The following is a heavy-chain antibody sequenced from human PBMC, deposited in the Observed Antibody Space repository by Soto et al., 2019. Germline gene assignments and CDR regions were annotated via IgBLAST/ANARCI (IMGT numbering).Heavy chain of an antibody. Sequence: QVQLVQSGVEVKKPGASVKVSCKASGYTFNDYYMHWVRQAPGQGLEWMGWINPDSGGTNYAQKFQGWVTLTRDTSSSTAYMELSRLRPDDTAVYYCAREGITAAAGYWGQGTLVTVSS. D-gene: IGHD6-13*01. CDR3: AREGITAAAGY. V-gene: IGHV1-2*04. CDR1: GYTFNDYY. CDR2: INPDSGGT. J-gene: IGHJ4*02.